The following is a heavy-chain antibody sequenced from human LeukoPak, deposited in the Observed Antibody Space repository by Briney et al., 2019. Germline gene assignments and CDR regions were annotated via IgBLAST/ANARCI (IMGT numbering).Heavy chain of an antibody. CDR3: AREVATVKYFDY. J-gene: IGHJ4*02. CDR2: IYHSGST. Sequence: PSETLSLTCTVSGGSVSSGSYYWSWIRQPPGKGLEWIGYIYHSGSTYYNPSLKSRVTISVDRSKNQFSLKLSSVTAADTAVYYCAREVATVKYFDYWGQGTLVTVSS. CDR1: GGSVSSGSYY. D-gene: IGHD5-12*01. V-gene: IGHV4-30-2*01.